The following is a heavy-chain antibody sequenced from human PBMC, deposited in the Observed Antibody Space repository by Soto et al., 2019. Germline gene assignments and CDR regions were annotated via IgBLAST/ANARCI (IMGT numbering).Heavy chain of an antibody. CDR2: ISSSSSYI. J-gene: IGHJ6*02. CDR1: GFTFSSYS. Sequence: EVQLVESGGGLVKPGGSLRLSCAASGFTFSSYSMNWVRQAPGKGLEWVSSISSSSSYIYYADSVKGRFTISRDNAKNSLYLQMNSLRAEDTAVYYCARDQGRLSLTSDYYYGMDVWGQGTTVTVSS. V-gene: IGHV3-21*01. CDR3: ARDQGRLSLTSDYYYGMDV. D-gene: IGHD4-17*01.